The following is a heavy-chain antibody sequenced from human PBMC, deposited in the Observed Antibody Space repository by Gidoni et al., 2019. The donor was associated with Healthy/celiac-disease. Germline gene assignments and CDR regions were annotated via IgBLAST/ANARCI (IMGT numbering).Heavy chain of an antibody. V-gene: IGHV3-9*01. CDR1: GFTFDDYA. CDR3: AKDRSYGDYREMMTGYFDY. J-gene: IGHJ4*02. D-gene: IGHD4-17*01. CDR2: ISWNSGSI. Sequence: EVQLVESGGGLVQPGRSLRLSCAASGFTFDDYAMHWVRQAPGKGLEWVSGISWNSGSIGYADSVKGRFTISRDNAKNSLYLQMNSLRAEDTALYYCAKDRSYGDYREMMTGYFDYWGQGTLVTVSS.